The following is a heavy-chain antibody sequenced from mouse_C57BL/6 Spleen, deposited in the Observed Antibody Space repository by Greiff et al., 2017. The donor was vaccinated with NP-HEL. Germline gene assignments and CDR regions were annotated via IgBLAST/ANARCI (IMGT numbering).Heavy chain of an antibody. CDR2: ISNGGGST. J-gene: IGHJ3*01. V-gene: IGHV5-12*01. CDR1: GFTFSDYY. CDR3: ANSFAY. Sequence: EVMLVESGGGLVQPGGSLKLSCAASGFTFSDYYMYWVRQTPEKRLEWVAYISNGGGSTYYPDTVKGRFTISRDNAKNTLYLQMSRLKSEDTAMYYCANSFAYWGQGTLVTVSA.